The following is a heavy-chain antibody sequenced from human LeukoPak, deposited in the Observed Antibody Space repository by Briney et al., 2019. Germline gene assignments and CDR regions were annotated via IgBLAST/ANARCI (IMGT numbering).Heavy chain of an antibody. J-gene: IGHJ4*02. CDR3: ARDPQIGLYSSSWYSDPGYYFDY. V-gene: IGHV3-33*08. CDR1: GFSFSTYA. D-gene: IGHD6-13*01. CDR2: IWYDGSNK. Sequence: PGGSLRLSCAVSGFSFSTYAMSWVRQAPGKGLEWVAVIWYDGSNKYYADSVKGRFTISRDNSKNTLYLQMNSLRAEDTAVYYCARDPQIGLYSSSWYSDPGYYFDYWGQGTLVTVSS.